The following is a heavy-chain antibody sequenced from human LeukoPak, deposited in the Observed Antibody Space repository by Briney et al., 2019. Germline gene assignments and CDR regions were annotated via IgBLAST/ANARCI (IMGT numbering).Heavy chain of an antibody. CDR2: MNPSTGNT. CDR3: AKMNYIFQSGCPMD. CDR1: GYTFTSYD. D-gene: IGHD3-3*01. Sequence: GASVKVSCKASGYTFTSYDINWVRQAPGQGLEWMGWMNPSTGNTGHAQKFQGRVTMTRDTSISTAYMELSSLRSEDTAVYYCAKMNYIFQSGCPMDWGQGTLVTVSS. J-gene: IGHJ4*02. V-gene: IGHV1-8*01.